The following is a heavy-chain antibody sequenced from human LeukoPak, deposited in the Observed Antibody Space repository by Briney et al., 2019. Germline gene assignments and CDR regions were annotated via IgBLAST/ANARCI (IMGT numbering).Heavy chain of an antibody. Sequence: GGSLRLSCAASGFTFSSYGMHWVRQAPGKGLEWVAVISYDGSNKYYADSVKGRFTISRDNSKNTLYLQMNSLRAEDTAVYYCASVPQYSSDGPFDYWGQGTLVTVSS. V-gene: IGHV3-30*03. D-gene: IGHD6-19*01. CDR2: ISYDGSNK. CDR1: GFTFSSYG. J-gene: IGHJ4*02. CDR3: ASVPQYSSDGPFDY.